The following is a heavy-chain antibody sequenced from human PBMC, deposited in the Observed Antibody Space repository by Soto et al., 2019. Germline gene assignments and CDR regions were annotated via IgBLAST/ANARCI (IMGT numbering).Heavy chain of an antibody. V-gene: IGHV1-69*12. CDR2: IMPIFRTP. CDR3: ARDNDRPQLGGNYYYILDV. J-gene: IGHJ6*02. Sequence: QVQLEQSGPEVKKPGSSVKVSCKASGGTFRNSAISWVRQAPGQGLEWMGGIMPIFRTPDYAQKFQGRATITAGESASTAYMELTGLRSDDTAVYYCARDNDRPQLGGNYYYILDVWGHGTTVTVSS. D-gene: IGHD1-1*01. CDR1: GGTFRNSA.